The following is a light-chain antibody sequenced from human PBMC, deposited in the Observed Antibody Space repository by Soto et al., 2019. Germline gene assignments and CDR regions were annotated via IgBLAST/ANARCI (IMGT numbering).Light chain of an antibody. CDR1: HSVANNY. V-gene: IGKV3-20*01. J-gene: IGKJ1*01. CDR3: QQYGGSSPWT. Sequence: IVLTQSPATLSLSPGERATLSCRASHSVANNYLAWYQQKPGQAPRLLIFAASSRATGVPRRFSASGSGTDFTLTISGLEPEDFAFYFCQQYGGSSPWTFGPGTQVDIK. CDR2: AAS.